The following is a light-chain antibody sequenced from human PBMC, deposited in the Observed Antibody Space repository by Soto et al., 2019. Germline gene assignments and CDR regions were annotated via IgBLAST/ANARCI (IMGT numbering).Light chain of an antibody. Sequence: QSALTQPASVSGSPGQSITISCTGTSSDVGGYNYVSWYQQHPGKAPKLMIYDVSNRPSGVSNRFSASKSGNTSSLTTSGLQAEDEADYYCSSYTSSSPPHVVFGGGTKLTVL. CDR3: SSYTSSSPPHVV. CDR2: DVS. V-gene: IGLV2-14*01. CDR1: SSDVGGYNY. J-gene: IGLJ2*01.